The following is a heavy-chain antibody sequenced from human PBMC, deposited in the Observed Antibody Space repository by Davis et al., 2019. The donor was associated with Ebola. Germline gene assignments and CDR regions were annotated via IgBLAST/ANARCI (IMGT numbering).Heavy chain of an antibody. J-gene: IGHJ4*02. D-gene: IGHD1-1*01. Sequence: ASVKVSCKASGYTFTSYGISWVRQAPGQGLEWMGWFNPHNGNTNYAQNVQGRVTMTTDTSTSTAYMEVGSLKSDDTAVYYCARAQFPTTSDHWGQGTLVTVSS. V-gene: IGHV1-18*01. CDR3: ARAQFPTTSDH. CDR2: FNPHNGNT. CDR1: GYTFTSYG.